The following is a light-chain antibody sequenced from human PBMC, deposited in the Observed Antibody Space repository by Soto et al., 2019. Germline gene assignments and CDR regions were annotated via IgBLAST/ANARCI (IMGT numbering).Light chain of an antibody. Sequence: DIQMTQSPSSLSASVGDRVTITCRASQDISNSLARYQQKPGEVPKVLIYATSILQSGVPARFSGSGSGTDFTLTISSLQPEDVATYYCQNYNSAPLTFGGGTKVEI. CDR1: QDISNS. V-gene: IGKV1-27*01. J-gene: IGKJ4*01. CDR2: ATS. CDR3: QNYNSAPLT.